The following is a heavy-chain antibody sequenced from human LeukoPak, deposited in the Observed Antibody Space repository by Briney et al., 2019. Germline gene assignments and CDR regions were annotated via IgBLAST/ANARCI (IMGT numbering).Heavy chain of an antibody. CDR3: ARALWVGGYFDY. V-gene: IGHV3-30*04. D-gene: IGHD3-10*01. CDR1: GLTFRSSA. CDR2: LSYDGSTE. J-gene: IGHJ4*02. Sequence: GGSLRLSCAASGLTFRSSAMHWVRQAPGKGLQWVALLSYDGSTEYHADSVKGRFTISRDTSKNTLYLQMNSLRAGDTAVYYCARALWVGGYFDYWGQGTRVTVSS.